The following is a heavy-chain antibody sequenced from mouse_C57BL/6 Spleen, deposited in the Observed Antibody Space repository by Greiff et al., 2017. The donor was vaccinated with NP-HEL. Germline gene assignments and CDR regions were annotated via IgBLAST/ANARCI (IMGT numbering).Heavy chain of an antibody. J-gene: IGHJ2*01. D-gene: IGHD1-1*02. CDR3: ARMVGSYYFDY. CDR1: GYAFSSSW. CDR2: IYPGDGDT. V-gene: IGHV1-82*01. Sequence: QVQLQQSGPELVKPGASVKISCKASGYAFSSSWMNWVKQRPGKGLEWIGRIYPGDGDTNYNGKFKGKATLTADKSSSTAYMQLSSLTSEDSAVYFCARMVGSYYFDYWGQGTTLTVSS.